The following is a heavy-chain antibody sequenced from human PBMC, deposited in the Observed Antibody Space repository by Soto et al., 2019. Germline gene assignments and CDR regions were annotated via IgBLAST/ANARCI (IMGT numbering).Heavy chain of an antibody. D-gene: IGHD4-17*01. CDR2: MYYSGTI. J-gene: IGHJ5*01. CDR3: ARAVTLYNWFDS. Sequence: PSETLSLTCTVSGGAITSSSFYWGWIRQSPGKGLEWIGGMYYSGTIHYNPSLKSRVAISIDASKNQFSLSLSSATAEDTAIYHCARAVTLYNWFDSWGQGILVTVSS. V-gene: IGHV4-39*01. CDR1: GGAITSSSFY.